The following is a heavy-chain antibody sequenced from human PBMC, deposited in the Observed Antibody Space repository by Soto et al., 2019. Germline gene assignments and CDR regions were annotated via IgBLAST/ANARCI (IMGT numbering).Heavy chain of an antibody. CDR2: IYYSGST. CDR1: GGSISSYY. Sequence: TLSLTCTVSGGSISSYYWSWIRQPPGKGLEWIGYIYYSGSTNYNPSLKSRVTISVDTSKNQFSLKLSSVTAADTAVYYCARSTVATIGSFDYWGPGTLVTLSS. D-gene: IGHD5-12*01. V-gene: IGHV4-59*08. CDR3: ARSTVATIGSFDY. J-gene: IGHJ4*02.